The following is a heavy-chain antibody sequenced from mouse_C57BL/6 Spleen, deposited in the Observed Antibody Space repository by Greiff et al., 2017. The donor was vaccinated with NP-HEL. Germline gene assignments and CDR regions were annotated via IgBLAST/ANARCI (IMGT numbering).Heavy chain of an antibody. D-gene: IGHD1-1*01. CDR3: ARQQGYYYGSSYDWYFDV. CDR1: GFTFSDYY. CDR2: ISNGGGST. J-gene: IGHJ1*03. V-gene: IGHV5-12*01. Sequence: EVQLVESGGGLVQPGGSLKLSCAASGFTFSDYYMYWVRQTPEKRLEWVAYISNGGGSTYYPDTVKGRFTISRDNAKNTLYLQMSRLKSEDTAMYYCARQQGYYYGSSYDWYFDVWGTGTTVTVSS.